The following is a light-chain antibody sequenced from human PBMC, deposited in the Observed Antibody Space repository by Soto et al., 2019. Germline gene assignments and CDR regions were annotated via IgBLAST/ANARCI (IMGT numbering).Light chain of an antibody. J-gene: IGLJ2*01. CDR2: DVS. CDR3: SSYTSSSTLVV. CDR1: SSDVGGYNY. Sequence: QSVLTQPASVSGSPGQSITISCTGTSSDVGGYNYVSWYQQHPGKAPKLMIYDVSNRPSGVSTRFSGSKSGNTASLTISGLQAEVEADYYCSSYTSSSTLVVFGGGTQLTAL. V-gene: IGLV2-14*01.